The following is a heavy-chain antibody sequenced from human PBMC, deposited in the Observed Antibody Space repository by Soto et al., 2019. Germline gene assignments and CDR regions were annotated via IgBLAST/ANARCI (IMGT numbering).Heavy chain of an antibody. D-gene: IGHD4-17*01. CDR2: INHSGST. V-gene: IGHV4-34*01. Sequence: SETLSLTCAVYGGSFSGYYWSWIRQPPGKGLEWIGEINHSGSTNYNPSLKSRVTISVDTSKNQFSLKLSSVTAADTAVYYCARGQNGDYYYYGMDVWGQGTTVTVSS. CDR1: GGSFSGYY. J-gene: IGHJ6*02. CDR3: ARGQNGDYYYYGMDV.